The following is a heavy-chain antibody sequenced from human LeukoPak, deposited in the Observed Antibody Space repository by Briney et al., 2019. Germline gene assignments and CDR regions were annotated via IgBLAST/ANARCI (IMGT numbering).Heavy chain of an antibody. CDR3: AIETYYGSGSYYND. V-gene: IGHV4-59*01. D-gene: IGHD3-10*01. CDR1: GGSISSYY. J-gene: IGHJ4*02. Sequence: SETLSLTCTVSGGSISSYYWSWIRQPPGKGLEWIGYIYYSGSTNYNPPLKSRVTISVDTSKNQFSLKLSSVTAADTAVYYCAIETYYGSGSYYNDWGQGTLVTVSS. CDR2: IYYSGST.